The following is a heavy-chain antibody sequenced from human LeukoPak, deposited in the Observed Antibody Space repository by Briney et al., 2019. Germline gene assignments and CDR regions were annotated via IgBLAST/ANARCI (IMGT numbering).Heavy chain of an antibody. CDR2: ISAYNGNT. V-gene: IGHV1-18*01. CDR1: GYTFTSYD. CDR3: ARDTMVASDAFDI. Sequence: GASVKVSCKASGYTFTSYDITWVRQAPGQGLEWMGWISAYNGNTNYAQKLQGRVTMTTDTSTSTAYMELRSLRSDDTAVYYCARDTMVASDAFDIWGQGTMVTVSS. J-gene: IGHJ3*02. D-gene: IGHD3-10*01.